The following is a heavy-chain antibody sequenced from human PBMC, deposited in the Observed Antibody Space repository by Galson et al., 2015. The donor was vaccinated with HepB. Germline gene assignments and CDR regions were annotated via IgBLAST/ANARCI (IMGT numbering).Heavy chain of an antibody. CDR2: INPSGGST. D-gene: IGHD3-10*01. Sequence: SVKVSCKASGYTFTSYYMHWVRQAPGQGLEWMGIINPSGGSTSYAQKFQGRVTMTRDTSTSTVYMELSSLRSEDTAVYYCARAPGGMVQGGHFDYWGQGTLVTVSS. J-gene: IGHJ4*02. V-gene: IGHV1-46*03. CDR1: GYTFTSYY. CDR3: ARAPGGMVQGGHFDY.